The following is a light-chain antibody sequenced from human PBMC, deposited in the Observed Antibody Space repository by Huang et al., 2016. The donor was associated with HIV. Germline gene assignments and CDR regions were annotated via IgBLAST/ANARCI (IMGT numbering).Light chain of an antibody. V-gene: IGKV3-11*01. CDR2: DAS. CDR1: QSVSSY. CDR3: QQRFSSIT. Sequence: EIVLTQSPATLSLSPGERATLSCRASQSVSSYLAWYQQKPGQAPRLLIYDASNRATGIPARFSGSGSGTGFTLTISSLEPEDFAVYYWQQRFSSITFGQGTRLEIK. J-gene: IGKJ5*01.